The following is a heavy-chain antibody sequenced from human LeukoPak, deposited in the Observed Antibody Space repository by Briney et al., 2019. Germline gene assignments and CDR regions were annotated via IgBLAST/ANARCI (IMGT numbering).Heavy chain of an antibody. CDR3: ARDIVGTTYGMDV. CDR1: GFTFSSYS. Sequence: PGGSLRLSCAASGFTFSSYSMNWVRQAPGKGLEWVSTISGSGDSTYYADSVKGRFTISRDNSKNTLYLQMNSLRAEDTAVYYCARDIVGTTYGMDVWGQGTTVTVSS. D-gene: IGHD1-26*01. V-gene: IGHV3-23*01. J-gene: IGHJ6*02. CDR2: ISGSGDST.